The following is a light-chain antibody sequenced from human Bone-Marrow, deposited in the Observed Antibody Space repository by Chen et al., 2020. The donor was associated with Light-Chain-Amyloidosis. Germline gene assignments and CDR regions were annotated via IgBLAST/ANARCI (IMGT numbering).Light chain of an antibody. Sequence: DIQMTQSPSSLSASVGDRVTLTCRASQGINNYLNWYQQKPGRAPTLLIYSASSLQTGVPSRFSGSGSGTHFTLTISSLQPEDFATYFCQQSYITPCDLGQGTRLEIK. CDR2: SAS. J-gene: IGKJ2*01. CDR1: QGINNY. V-gene: IGKV1-39*01. CDR3: QQSYITPCD.